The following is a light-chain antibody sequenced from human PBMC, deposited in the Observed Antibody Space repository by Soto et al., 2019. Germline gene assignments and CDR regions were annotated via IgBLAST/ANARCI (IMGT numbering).Light chain of an antibody. J-gene: IGKJ1*01. CDR3: QQYGSSPRT. CDR1: QSVSISY. V-gene: IGKV3-20*01. CDR2: GAS. Sequence: EIVFTQSPGTLSLSPGERATLSFRASQSVSISYLAWYQQKPGQAPRLLIYGASSRATGIPDRFSGSGSGTDFTLTISRLEPEDFAVYYCQQYGSSPRTFGQGTKVDIK.